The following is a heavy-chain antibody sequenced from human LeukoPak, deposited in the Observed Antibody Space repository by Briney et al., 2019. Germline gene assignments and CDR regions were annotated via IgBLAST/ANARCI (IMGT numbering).Heavy chain of an antibody. CDR1: GFTFSDYY. CDR2: ISSSGSSV. CDR3: ARVGSSGYYSH. V-gene: IGHV3-11*04. J-gene: IGHJ4*02. D-gene: IGHD3-22*01. Sequence: KPGGSLRLSCAASGFTFSDYYMSWIRQAPGKGLEWVSYISSSGSSVYYADSVKGRFTISRDNGKNSLYLQMNSLRAEDTAVYYCARVGSSGYYSHWGQGTLVTVSS.